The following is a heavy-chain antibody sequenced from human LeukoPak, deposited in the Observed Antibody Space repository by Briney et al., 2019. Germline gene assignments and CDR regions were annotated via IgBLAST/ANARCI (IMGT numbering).Heavy chain of an antibody. Sequence: GGSLRLSCAASGFTFGDYVMTWVRQAPGKRLEWVSGVTGSAGTKYYADSVKGRFTVSRDNSKNTLSLQMNSLRAEDTAVYYCAKKTGATGFHPFDYWGQGTLVTVSS. D-gene: IGHD1-1*01. CDR1: GFTFGDYV. J-gene: IGHJ4*02. V-gene: IGHV3-23*01. CDR3: AKKTGATGFHPFDY. CDR2: VTGSAGTK.